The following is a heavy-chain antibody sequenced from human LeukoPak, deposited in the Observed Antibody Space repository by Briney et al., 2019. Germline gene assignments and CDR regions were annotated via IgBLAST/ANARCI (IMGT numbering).Heavy chain of an antibody. D-gene: IGHD3-10*01. CDR2: IYSGGST. CDR1: GFTVSSNY. CDR3: ASLYGSGSYVDY. Sequence: GGSLRLSCAASGFTVSSNYMSWVRQAPGKGLEWVSVIYSGGSTYNADSVKGRFTISRHNSKNTLYLQMNSLRPEDTAVYYCASLYGSGSYVDYWGQGTLVTVSS. J-gene: IGHJ4*02. V-gene: IGHV3-53*04.